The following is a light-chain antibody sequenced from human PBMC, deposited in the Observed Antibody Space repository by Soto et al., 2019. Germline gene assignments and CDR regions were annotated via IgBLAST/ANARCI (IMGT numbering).Light chain of an antibody. CDR1: QDISNY. J-gene: IGKJ1*01. V-gene: IGKV1-33*01. CDR2: DAS. Sequence: DIQMTQSPSSLSASVGDRVTITCQASQDISNYLNWYQQKPGKAPKLLIYDASNLETGVPSRFSGSGSGTDFTFTISSLQPEDIATYYCQQYDNHPRAFGQGTKVEIK. CDR3: QQYDNHPRA.